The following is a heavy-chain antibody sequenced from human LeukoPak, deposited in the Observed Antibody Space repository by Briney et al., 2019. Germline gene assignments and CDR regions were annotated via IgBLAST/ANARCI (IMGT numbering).Heavy chain of an antibody. CDR3: ASSKGLAHLDY. Sequence: GGSLRLSCAASGFMFSNYWMHWVRQAPGKGLVWVSRMTPDGSSTNYADSVKGRFTISRDNAKNSLYLQMNSLRAEDTAVYYCASSKGLAHLDYWGQGTLVTVSS. J-gene: IGHJ4*02. CDR2: MTPDGSST. D-gene: IGHD6-19*01. V-gene: IGHV3-74*01. CDR1: GFMFSNYW.